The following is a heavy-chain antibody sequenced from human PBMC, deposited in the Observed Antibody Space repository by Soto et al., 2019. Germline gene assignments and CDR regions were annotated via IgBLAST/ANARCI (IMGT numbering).Heavy chain of an antibody. V-gene: IGHV5-51*01. Sequence: PGESLTISCYGSLYIFTNYWIGWVRQMPGKGLEWMGIIYPGDSDTRYSPSFQGQVTISADKSISTAYLQWSSLKASDTAMYYCASLANIFDLDNVGHGTMVTDYS. D-gene: IGHD2-21*01. CDR2: IYPGDSDT. CDR3: ASLANIFDLDN. CDR1: LYIFTNYW. J-gene: IGHJ4*01.